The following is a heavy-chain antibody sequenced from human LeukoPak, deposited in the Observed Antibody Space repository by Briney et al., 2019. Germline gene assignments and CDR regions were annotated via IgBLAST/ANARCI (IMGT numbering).Heavy chain of an antibody. CDR1: GGTFCSYA. CDR3: ARDCPGSFSRCMDV. Sequence: SVKVSCKASGGTFCSYAISWVRQAPGQGLEWMGGIIPIFGTANYAQKFQGRVTITADESTSTAYMELSSLRSEDTAVYYCARDCPGSFSRCMDVWGQGTTVTVSS. V-gene: IGHV1-69*13. CDR2: IIPIFGTA. J-gene: IGHJ6*02. D-gene: IGHD2-15*01.